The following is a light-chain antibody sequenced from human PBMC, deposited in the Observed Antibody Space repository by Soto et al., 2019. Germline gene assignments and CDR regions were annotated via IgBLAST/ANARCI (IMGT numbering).Light chain of an antibody. J-gene: IGKJ4*01. Sequence: EIVLTQSPATLSLSPGERATLSCRASQSVSSYLAWYQQKPGQAPRLLIYDSSNSATGIPARVSGSGSGTEFTITISQPEPEDFAVYYCHQHSHSLTFGGGTKVEIK. V-gene: IGKV3-11*01. CDR1: QSVSSY. CDR2: DSS. CDR3: HQHSHSLT.